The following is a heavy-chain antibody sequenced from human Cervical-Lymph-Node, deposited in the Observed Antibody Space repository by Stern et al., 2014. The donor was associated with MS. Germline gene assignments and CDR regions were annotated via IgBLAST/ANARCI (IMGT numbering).Heavy chain of an antibody. CDR2: INPSVGST. Sequence: VQLLQSGAEVKKPGASVKVSCEASGYTFTNYHMVWVRQAPGQGLEWVGIINPSVGSTTYAQKFQGRVTVTRDTSTNTVYMELNSLRSEDTAVYYCARDRGLYNFWSGYLGYYFDYWGQGTLVTVSS. CDR3: ARDRGLYNFWSGYLGYYFDY. CDR1: GYTFTNYH. V-gene: IGHV1-46*01. D-gene: IGHD3-3*01. J-gene: IGHJ4*02.